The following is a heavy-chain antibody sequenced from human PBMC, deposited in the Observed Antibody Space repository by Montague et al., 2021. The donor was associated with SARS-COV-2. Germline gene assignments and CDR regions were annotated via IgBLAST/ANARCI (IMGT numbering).Heavy chain of an antibody. CDR1: GGSRRSYY. Sequence: SETLSLTCTVSGGSRRSYYWSWIRQPPGKGREGIGYIYYSGSTNYNPCLKSRVTISVDTSKNQSSLKLSSVTAADTAVYYCARGFDYWGQGTLVTVSS. V-gene: IGHV4-59*01. J-gene: IGHJ4*02. CDR2: IYYSGST. CDR3: ARGFDY.